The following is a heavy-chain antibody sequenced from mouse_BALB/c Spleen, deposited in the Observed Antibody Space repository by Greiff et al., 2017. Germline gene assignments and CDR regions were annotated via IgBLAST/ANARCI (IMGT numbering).Heavy chain of an antibody. D-gene: IGHD2-4*01. V-gene: IGHV5-6*01. CDR3: ARGNSPYDYSWFAY. CDR2: ISSGGSYT. CDR1: GFTFSSYG. J-gene: IGHJ3*01. Sequence: EVKLVESGGDLVKPGGSLKLSCAASGFTFSSYGMSWVRQTPDKRLEWVATISSGGSYTYYPDSVKGRFTISRDNAKNTLYLQMSSLKSEDTAMYYCARGNSPYDYSWFAYWGQGTLVTVSA.